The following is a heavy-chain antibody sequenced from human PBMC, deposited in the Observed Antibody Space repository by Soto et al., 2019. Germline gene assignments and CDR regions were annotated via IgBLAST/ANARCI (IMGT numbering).Heavy chain of an antibody. CDR1: GFTFSSYW. Sequence: GGSLRLSCAASGFTFSSYWMHWVRQAPGKGLVWVSRINSDGSSTSYADSVKGRFTISRDNAKNSLYLQMNSLRAEDTAVYYCAAHVGQWLPDNWFDPWGQGTLVTVS. D-gene: IGHD6-19*01. J-gene: IGHJ5*02. CDR3: AAHVGQWLPDNWFDP. V-gene: IGHV3-74*01. CDR2: INSDGSST.